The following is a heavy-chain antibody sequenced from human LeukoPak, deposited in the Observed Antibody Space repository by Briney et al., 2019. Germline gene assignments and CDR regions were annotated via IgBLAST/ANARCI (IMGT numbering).Heavy chain of an antibody. CDR3: ARGRYEFSAGMDV. CDR2: IYSGGST. D-gene: IGHD5-12*01. CDR1: GLTVSTNY. Sequence: GGSLRLSCAASGLTVSTNYMTWVRQPPGKGLEWVSVIYSGGSTNYADSVRGRFSISRDNSKNTLYLQMNSLSAEDTAVYYCARGRYEFSAGMDVWGQGTTVTVSS. V-gene: IGHV3-53*01. J-gene: IGHJ6*02.